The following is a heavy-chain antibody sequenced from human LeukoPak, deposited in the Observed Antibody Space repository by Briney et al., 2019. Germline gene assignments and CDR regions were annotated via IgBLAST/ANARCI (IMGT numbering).Heavy chain of an antibody. V-gene: IGHV4-39*01. CDR3: ARLVMATIRLDY. J-gene: IGHJ4*02. CDR2: IYYSGST. D-gene: IGHD5-24*01. Sequence: PSETLSLTCTVSGGSISSSSYYWGWIRQPPGKGLEWIGSIYYSGSTYYNPSLKSRVTISVDTSKNQFSLKLSSVTAADTAVYYCARLVMATIRLDYWGQGTLVTVSS. CDR1: GGSISSSSYY.